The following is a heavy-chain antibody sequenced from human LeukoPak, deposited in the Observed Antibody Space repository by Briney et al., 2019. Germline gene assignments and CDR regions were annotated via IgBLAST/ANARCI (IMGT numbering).Heavy chain of an antibody. Sequence: KSSETLSLTCTVSGGSISSYYWSWIRQPAGKGLEWIGRIYTSGSTNYNPSLKSRVTMSVDTSKNQFSLKLSSVTAADTAVYYCARVKEQWLMTYWYFDLWGRGTLVTVSS. J-gene: IGHJ2*01. CDR3: ARVKEQWLMTYWYFDL. CDR1: GGSISSYY. D-gene: IGHD6-19*01. V-gene: IGHV4-4*07. CDR2: IYTSGST.